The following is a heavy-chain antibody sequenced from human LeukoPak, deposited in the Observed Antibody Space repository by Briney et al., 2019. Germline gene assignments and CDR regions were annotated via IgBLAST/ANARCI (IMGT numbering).Heavy chain of an antibody. V-gene: IGHV3-43*02. CDR3: AKEAVDDSSTWYPGWFDP. Sequence: PGGSLRLSCAASGXTFEDYAVHWVRQAPGKGLEWVSLVSANGNSTYYSDSVKGRFTISRDNSKNSLYLQMNSLRTEDTAFYYCAKEAVDDSSTWYPGWFDPWGQGTMVTVSS. CDR1: GXTFEDYA. CDR2: VSANGNST. D-gene: IGHD6-13*01. J-gene: IGHJ5*02.